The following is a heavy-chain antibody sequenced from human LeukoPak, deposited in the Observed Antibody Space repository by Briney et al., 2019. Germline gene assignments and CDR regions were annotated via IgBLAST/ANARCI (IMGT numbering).Heavy chain of an antibody. J-gene: IGHJ6*02. CDR2: IYYSGST. CDR1: GGSIRSYY. D-gene: IGHD3-22*01. Sequence: SETLSLTCTVSGGSIRSYYWSWIRQPPGKGLEWIGYIYYSGSTNYNPSLKSRVTISVDTSKNQFSLKLGSVTAADTAVYYCARAYDSSGYAMDVWGQGTTVTVSS. CDR3: ARAYDSSGYAMDV. V-gene: IGHV4-59*01.